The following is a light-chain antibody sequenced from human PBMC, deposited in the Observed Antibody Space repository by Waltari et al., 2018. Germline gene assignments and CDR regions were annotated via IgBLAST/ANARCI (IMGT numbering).Light chain of an antibody. Sequence: QSALTQPRSVSGSPGQSVTISCTGGSSDIGSDNLVSWYQQHPGKAPKVMIYGVVQRPSGVPDRFSGSKSGYTASLTISGLQPEDEADYYCCSFSGTYTYVFGTGTKV. CDR3: CSFSGTYTYV. CDR1: SSDIGSDNL. V-gene: IGLV2-11*01. CDR2: GVV. J-gene: IGLJ1*01.